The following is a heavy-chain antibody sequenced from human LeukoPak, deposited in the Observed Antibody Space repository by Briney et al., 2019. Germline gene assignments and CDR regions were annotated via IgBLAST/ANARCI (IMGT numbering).Heavy chain of an antibody. CDR3: ARHTSSSWGY. J-gene: IGHJ4*02. Sequence: SETLSLTCSVSGGPISSHYWSWIRQPPGKGLEWIGYIYYSGSTIYNPSLKSRVTMSVDKSKNQFSLRLSSVTAADTAVYYCARHTSSSWGYWGQGTLVTVSS. V-gene: IGHV4-59*08. D-gene: IGHD6-13*01. CDR2: IYYSGST. CDR1: GGPISSHY.